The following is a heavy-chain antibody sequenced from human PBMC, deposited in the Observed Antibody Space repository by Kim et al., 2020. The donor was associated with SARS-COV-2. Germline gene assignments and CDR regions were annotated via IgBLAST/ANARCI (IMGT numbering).Heavy chain of an antibody. CDR3: ARCEWELGQFDP. Sequence: SETLSLTCTVSGGSISSYYWSWIRQPPGKGLEWIGYIYYSGSTNYNPSLKSRVTISVDTSKNQFSLELGSVTAADTAVYYCARCEWELGQFDPWDQGALVTVSS. D-gene: IGHD1-26*01. V-gene: IGHV4-59*01. CDR1: GGSISSYY. CDR2: IYYSGST. J-gene: IGHJ5*02.